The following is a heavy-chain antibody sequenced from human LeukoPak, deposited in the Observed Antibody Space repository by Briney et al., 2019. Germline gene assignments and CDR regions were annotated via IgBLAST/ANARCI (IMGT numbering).Heavy chain of an antibody. CDR3: ARDWKGYYDSSDDAFDI. Sequence: ASVKVSCKASGYTFTGYYMLWVRQAPGQGLEWMGWINPNSGGTNYAQKFQGWVTMTRDTSISTAYMELSRLRSDDTAVYYCARDWKGYYDSSDDAFDIWGQGTMVTVSS. CDR2: INPNSGGT. V-gene: IGHV1-2*04. CDR1: GYTFTGYY. J-gene: IGHJ3*02. D-gene: IGHD3-22*01.